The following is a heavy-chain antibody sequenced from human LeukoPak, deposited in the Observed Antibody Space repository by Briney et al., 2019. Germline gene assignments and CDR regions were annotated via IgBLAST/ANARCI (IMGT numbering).Heavy chain of an antibody. V-gene: IGHV3-7*01. CDR2: INQDGSEK. J-gene: IGHJ4*02. CDR1: GFTFSRYW. D-gene: IGHD2-15*01. CDR3: ARAREAPANVFPDH. Sequence: GGSLRLSCAASGFTFSRYWMTWVRQSPGKGLEWVANINQDGSEKYYGDSVTGRFTISRDNAENSLFLQVNSLRADDTGVYYCARAREAPANVFPDHWGQGVVVTVSS.